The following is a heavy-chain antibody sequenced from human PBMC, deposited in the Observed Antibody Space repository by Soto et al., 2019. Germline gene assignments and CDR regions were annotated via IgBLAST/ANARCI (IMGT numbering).Heavy chain of an antibody. V-gene: IGHV3-74*01. CDR2: LNSDGSAT. CDR1: GFTFSSYW. CDR3: ARDTQVWRPDS. D-gene: IGHD5-18*01. J-gene: IGHJ4*02. Sequence: EVQLVESGGGLVQPGESLRLSCAASGFTFSSYWMHWVRQAPGKGLVWVSRLNSDGSATTYADSVKGRFTISRDNVKNTLYLQMNSLRAEGTAVFFCARDTQVWRPDSWGQGTLVTVSS.